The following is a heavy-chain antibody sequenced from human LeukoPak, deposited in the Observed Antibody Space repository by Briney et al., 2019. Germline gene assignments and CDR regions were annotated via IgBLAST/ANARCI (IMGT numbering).Heavy chain of an antibody. J-gene: IGHJ4*02. CDR2: NTSYNGNT. Sequence: TSVKLFCKASGYTFTSYGISWVRQPPGQGLEWMGCNTSYNGNTNYAQKLQGRVTMTTNTSTSTAYIELRSLRTDDTAVYYCARGGYCSGGSCYVIDCWGQGTLVTVSS. V-gene: IGHV1-18*01. CDR1: GYTFTSYG. CDR3: ARGGYCSGGSCYVIDC. D-gene: IGHD2-15*01.